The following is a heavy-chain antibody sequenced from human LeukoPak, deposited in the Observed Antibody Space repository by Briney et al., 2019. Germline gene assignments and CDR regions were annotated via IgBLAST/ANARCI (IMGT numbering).Heavy chain of an antibody. CDR1: GFIFSDYG. D-gene: IGHD1-1*01. CDR2: TRFDGSIK. J-gene: IGHJ4*02. V-gene: IGHV3-33*01. CDR3: ARWGGTRQYYFDY. Sequence: GGSLRLSCAVSGFIFSDYGFHWVRQAPGKGLEWVAVTRFDGSIKQYADSVKGRFTISRDDSKNALYLQMNSLKSEDTAVYYCARWGGTRQYYFDYWGRGTLVTVSS.